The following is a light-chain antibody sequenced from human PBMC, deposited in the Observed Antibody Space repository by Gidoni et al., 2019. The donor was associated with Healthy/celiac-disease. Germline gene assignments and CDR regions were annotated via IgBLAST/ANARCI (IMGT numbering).Light chain of an antibody. CDR1: QSVSSSY. CDR3: QQYGSSPPA. CDR2: GAS. Sequence: EIVLTQSPGTLSLSPGERATLSCRASQSVSSSYLAGYQQKPGQAPRLLIYGASSGSGTDLNLTIRRLEPEDFAVYYCQQYGSSPPAFGQGTKVEIK. V-gene: IGKV3-20*01. J-gene: IGKJ1*01.